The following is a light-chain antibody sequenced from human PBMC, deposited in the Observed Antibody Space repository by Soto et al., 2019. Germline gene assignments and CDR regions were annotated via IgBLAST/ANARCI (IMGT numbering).Light chain of an antibody. Sequence: DIVMTQSPDSLAVSLGARATIKFKSSQSVLYSSNNKNFLSWYRQRPGQPPKLLIYSASTRESGVPDRFSGSGSGTDFTLTISSLQAEDVALYYCQQYFTTPWTFGPGTKVEIK. J-gene: IGKJ1*01. CDR3: QQYFTTPWT. V-gene: IGKV4-1*01. CDR2: SAS. CDR1: QSVLYSSNNKNF.